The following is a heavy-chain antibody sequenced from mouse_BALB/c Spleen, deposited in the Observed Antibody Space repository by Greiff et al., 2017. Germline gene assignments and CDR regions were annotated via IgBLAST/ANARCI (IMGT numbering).Heavy chain of an antibody. CDR1: GYAFTNYL. D-gene: IGHD2-3*01. J-gene: IGHJ4*01. Sequence: QVQLQQSGAELVRPGTSVKVSCKASGYAFTNYLIEWVKQRPGQGLEWIGVINPGSGGTNYNEKFKGKATLTADKSSSTAYMQLSSLTSDDSAVYFCARVGYSYAMDYWGQGTSVTVSS. V-gene: IGHV1-54*01. CDR3: ARVGYSYAMDY. CDR2: INPGSGGT.